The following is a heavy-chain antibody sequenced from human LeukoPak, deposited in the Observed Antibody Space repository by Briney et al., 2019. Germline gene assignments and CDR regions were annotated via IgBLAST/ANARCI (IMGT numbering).Heavy chain of an antibody. J-gene: IGHJ5*02. CDR2: ISWNSGSI. Sequence: GGSLGLSCAVSGFTFDDYAMHWVRQAPGKGLEWVSGISWNSGSIGYADSVKGRFTISRDNAKNSLYLQMNSLRAEDTALYYCAKGASYYSSSWYWWFDPWGQGTLVTVSS. CDR3: AKGASYYSSSWYWWFDP. D-gene: IGHD6-13*01. V-gene: IGHV3-9*01. CDR1: GFTFDDYA.